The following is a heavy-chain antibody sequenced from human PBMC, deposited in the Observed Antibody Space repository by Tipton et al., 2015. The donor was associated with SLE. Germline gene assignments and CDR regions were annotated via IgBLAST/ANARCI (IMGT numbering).Heavy chain of an antibody. V-gene: IGHV3-43D*04. CDR1: GFTFSSYA. CDR2: ISWDGGST. D-gene: IGHD1-26*01. Sequence: GSLRLSCAASGFTFSSYAMSWVRQAPGKGLEWVSLISWDGGSTYYADSVKGRFTISRDNSKNSLYLQMNSLRAEDTALYYCAKALGATRAFDYWGQGTLVTVSS. J-gene: IGHJ4*02. CDR3: AKALGATRAFDY.